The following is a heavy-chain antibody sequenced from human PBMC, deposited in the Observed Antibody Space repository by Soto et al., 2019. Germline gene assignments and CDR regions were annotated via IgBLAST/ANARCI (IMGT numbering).Heavy chain of an antibody. Sequence: QVQLVESGGGVVQPGRSLRLSCAASGFTFSSYGMHWVRQAPGKGLEWVAVISYDGSNKYYADSVKGRFTISRDNSKNTLYRQRNSLRAEDTAVYYCANGVGATNFDYWGQGTLVTVSS. J-gene: IGHJ4*02. CDR2: ISYDGSNK. V-gene: IGHV3-30*18. CDR3: ANGVGATNFDY. D-gene: IGHD1-26*01. CDR1: GFTFSSYG.